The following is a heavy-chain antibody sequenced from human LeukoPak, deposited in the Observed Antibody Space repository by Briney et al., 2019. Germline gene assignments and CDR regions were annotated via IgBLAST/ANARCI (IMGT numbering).Heavy chain of an antibody. D-gene: IGHD1-26*01. Sequence: GASVKVSCKASGYTFTDYYMHWGRQAPGQGLEWMGWINPNSGGTNYAQKFQGRVTMTRDTSISTAYMELSRLRSDDTAVYYCAREGPIVGATHLVDYWGQGTLVTVSS. J-gene: IGHJ4*02. V-gene: IGHV1-2*02. CDR2: INPNSGGT. CDR1: GYTFTDYY. CDR3: AREGPIVGATHLVDY.